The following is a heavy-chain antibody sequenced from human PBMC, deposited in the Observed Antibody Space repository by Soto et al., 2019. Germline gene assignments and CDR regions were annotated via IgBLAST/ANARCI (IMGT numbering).Heavy chain of an antibody. Sequence: SETLSLTCTVSGCSISSYYWSWIRQPPGKGLEWIGYIYYSGSTNYNPSLKSRVTISLDTSKNQFSLRLSSVTAADTAVYYCARDRPANWFDPWGQGTLVTVSS. V-gene: IGHV4-59*01. CDR1: GCSISSYY. CDR3: ARDRPANWFDP. CDR2: IYYSGST. J-gene: IGHJ5*02.